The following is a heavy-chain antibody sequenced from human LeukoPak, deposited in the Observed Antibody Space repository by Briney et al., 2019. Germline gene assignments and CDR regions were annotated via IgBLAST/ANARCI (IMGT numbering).Heavy chain of an antibody. CDR1: GFTFDDYT. J-gene: IGHJ3*02. D-gene: IGHD2-15*01. CDR2: ISWDGDST. Sequence: GGSLRLSCAASGFTFDDYTMHWVRQAPGKGLEWVSLISWDGDSTYYADSVKGRFTISRDNSKNSLYLQMNSLRAGDTAVYYCARDAGYCSGGSCHNDAFDIWGQGTMVTVSS. CDR3: ARDAGYCSGGSCHNDAFDI. V-gene: IGHV3-43*01.